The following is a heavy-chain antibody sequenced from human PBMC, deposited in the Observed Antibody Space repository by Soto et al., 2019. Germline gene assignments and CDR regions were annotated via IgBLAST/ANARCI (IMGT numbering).Heavy chain of an antibody. CDR1: GYTFTGYY. D-gene: IGHD6-13*01. V-gene: IGHV1-2*02. J-gene: IGHJ5*02. CDR2: INPNSGGT. CDR3: ATSIAAAGTLMNWFDP. Sequence: GASVKVSCKASGYTFTGYYMHWVRQAPGQGLEWMGWINPNSGGTNYAQKFQGRVTMTRDTSISTAYMELSRLRSDDTAVYYCATSIAAAGTLMNWFDPWGQGTLVTVSS.